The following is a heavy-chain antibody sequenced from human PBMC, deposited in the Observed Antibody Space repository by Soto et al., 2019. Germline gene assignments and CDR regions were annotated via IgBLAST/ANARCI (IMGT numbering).Heavy chain of an antibody. D-gene: IGHD1-1*01. CDR2: ISSDGSST. V-gene: IGHV3-74*01. J-gene: IGHJ4*02. CDR1: GFTFSSYW. CDR3: ARVKQANFIDY. Sequence: GGSLRLSCAASGFTFSSYWMLWVRQAPGEGLVWVSRISSDGSSTSYADSVKGRFTISRDNAKNTLFLQMNSLRAEDTAVYYCARVKQANFIDYWGQGTLVTVSS.